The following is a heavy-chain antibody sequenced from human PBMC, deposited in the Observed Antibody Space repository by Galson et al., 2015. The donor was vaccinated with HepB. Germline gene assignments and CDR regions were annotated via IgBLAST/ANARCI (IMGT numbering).Heavy chain of an antibody. CDR3: AKRQDYGDYDLPNPFPPIFDY. CDR2: IRYDGSNK. V-gene: IGHV3-30*02. Sequence: SLRLSCAASGFTFSSYGMHWVRQAPGKGLEWVAFIRYDGSNKYYADSVKGRFTISRDNSKNTLYLQMNSLRAEDTAVYYCAKRQDYGDYDLPNPFPPIFDYWGQGTLVTVSS. CDR1: GFTFSSYG. D-gene: IGHD4-17*01. J-gene: IGHJ4*02.